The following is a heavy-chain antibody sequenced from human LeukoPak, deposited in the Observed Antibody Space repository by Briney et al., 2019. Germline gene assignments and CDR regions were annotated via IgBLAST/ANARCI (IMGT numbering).Heavy chain of an antibody. CDR3: VKDRAGVQDGMDV. CDR2: ISWNTGSI. D-gene: IGHD3-10*01. Sequence: PGGSLRLSCAASGFTFDDYAMHWVRQAPGKGLEWVSGISWNTGSIGYADSVKGRFTISRDNAKNSLYLQMNSLRAEDTALYYCVKDRAGVQDGMDVWGQGTTVTVSS. J-gene: IGHJ6*02. V-gene: IGHV3-9*01. CDR1: GFTFDDYA.